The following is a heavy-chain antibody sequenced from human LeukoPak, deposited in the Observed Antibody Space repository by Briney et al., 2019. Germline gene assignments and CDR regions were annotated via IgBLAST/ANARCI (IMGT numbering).Heavy chain of an antibody. Sequence: PSETLSLTCTVSGGSISSSSYYWGWIRQPPGKGLEWIGSIYYSGSTYYNPSLKSRVTISVDTSKNQFPLKLSTVTAADTAVYYCARRIAAADYFDYWGRGTLVTVSS. CDR1: GGSISSSSYY. V-gene: IGHV4-39*01. CDR2: IYYSGST. J-gene: IGHJ4*02. CDR3: ARRIAAADYFDY. D-gene: IGHD6-13*01.